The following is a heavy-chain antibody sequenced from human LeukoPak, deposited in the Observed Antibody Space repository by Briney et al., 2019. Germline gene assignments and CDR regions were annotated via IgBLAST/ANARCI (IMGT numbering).Heavy chain of an antibody. V-gene: IGHV6-1*01. CDR2: TYYTSKWNT. D-gene: IGHD6-25*01. CDR1: GDXVSTSGVA. J-gene: IGHJ3*01. Sequence: SQTLSLTCAISGDXVSTSGVAWNWFRQSPSRSLEWLGRTYYTSKWNTDYAVSVKSRIVVNPDTSKNQFSLQLNSVTSEDTAVYYCARGRASAFDVWGQGTMVTVSS. CDR3: ARGRASAFDV.